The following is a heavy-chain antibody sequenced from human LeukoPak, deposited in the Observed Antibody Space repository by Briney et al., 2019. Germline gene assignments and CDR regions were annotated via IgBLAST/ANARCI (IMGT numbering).Heavy chain of an antibody. Sequence: ASVKVSCKASGYTFTSYYMHWVRQAPGQGLEWMGIINPSGGSTSYAQKFQGRVTMTRDTSTSTVYMELSSLTSEDTAVYYCARDGQLAWIETSNLPNWFDPWGQGTLVTVSS. V-gene: IGHV1-46*01. D-gene: IGHD1-1*01. CDR2: INPSGGST. CDR3: ARDGQLAWIETSNLPNWFDP. J-gene: IGHJ5*02. CDR1: GYTFTSYY.